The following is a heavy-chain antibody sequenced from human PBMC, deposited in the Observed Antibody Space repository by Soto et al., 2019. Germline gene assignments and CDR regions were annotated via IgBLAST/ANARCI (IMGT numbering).Heavy chain of an antibody. D-gene: IGHD7-27*01. CDR2: INHSGST. CDR3: ARAPIWDDDFDI. V-gene: IGHV4-34*01. J-gene: IGHJ3*02. CDR1: GGSFSGYY. Sequence: SETLSLTCAVYGGSFSGYYWSWVRQPPGKGLEWIGEINHSGSTNYNPSLKSRVTISVDTSKNQFSLKLSSVTATDTAVYYCARAPIWDDDFDIWGQGTMVTVS.